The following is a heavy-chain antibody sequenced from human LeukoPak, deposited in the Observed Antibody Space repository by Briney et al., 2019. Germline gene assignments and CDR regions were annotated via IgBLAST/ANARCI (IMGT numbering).Heavy chain of an antibody. V-gene: IGHV3-23*01. D-gene: IGHD1-7*01. CDR3: AKKALFGSTSRTWFDP. CDR2: ISGSGGST. Sequence: PGGSLRLSCAASGFTLSSYAMNWVRQAPGKGLDWVSTISGSGGSTYYADSVKGRFTISRDNSKNTLYLQMNSLRAEDTAVYYCAKKALFGSTSRTWFDPWGQGTLVSVSS. J-gene: IGHJ5*02. CDR1: GFTLSSYA.